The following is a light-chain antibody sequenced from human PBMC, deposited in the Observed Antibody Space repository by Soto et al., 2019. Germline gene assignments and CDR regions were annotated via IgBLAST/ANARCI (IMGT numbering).Light chain of an antibody. J-gene: IGLJ2*01. Sequence: QSVLTQSPSASASLGASVKLTCTLSSAHSNYAIAWHQQQPEKGPRYLMRLNSDGSHINGDGIPGRFSASSSGAERYLTISGLQSEDEADYYCQTWGAGIRVFGGGTKLTVL. CDR3: QTWGAGIRV. CDR2: LNSDGSH. CDR1: SAHSNYA. V-gene: IGLV4-69*01.